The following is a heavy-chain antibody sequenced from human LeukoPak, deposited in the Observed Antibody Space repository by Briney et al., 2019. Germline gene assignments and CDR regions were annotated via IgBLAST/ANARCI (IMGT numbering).Heavy chain of an antibody. CDR3: AKGLYSGSFNCFDY. CDR2: ISGSGGST. Sequence: GGSLRLSCAASGFTFSSYAMSWVRQAPGKGLEWVSAISGSGGSTYYADSVKGRFTISRDNSKNTLYLQMNSLRAEGTAVYYCAKGLYSGSFNCFDYWGQGTLVTVSS. J-gene: IGHJ4*02. V-gene: IGHV3-23*01. D-gene: IGHD1-26*01. CDR1: GFTFSSYA.